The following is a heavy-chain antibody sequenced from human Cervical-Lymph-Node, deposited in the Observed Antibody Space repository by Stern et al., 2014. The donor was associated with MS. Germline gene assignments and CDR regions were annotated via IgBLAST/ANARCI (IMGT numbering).Heavy chain of an antibody. J-gene: IGHJ4*02. V-gene: IGHV2-5*01. Sequence: EESGPTLVKPTQTLTLTCTFSGFSLSPSGVGVGWIRQPPGKALECLALIYWNDVKEYSPSLRSRLTITKDTSTNQVVLTMTYVDPVDTATYYCAHEGRFIYGPAFDYWGQGTLVTVSS. D-gene: IGHD5-18*01. CDR3: AHEGRFIYGPAFDY. CDR2: IYWNDVK. CDR1: GFSLSPSGVG.